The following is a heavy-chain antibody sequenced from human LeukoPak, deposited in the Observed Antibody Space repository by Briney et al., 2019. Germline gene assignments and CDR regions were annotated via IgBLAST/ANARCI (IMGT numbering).Heavy chain of an antibody. CDR1: GFTFSSYG. CDR2: ISYDGSNK. D-gene: IGHD3-22*01. V-gene: IGHV3-30*18. J-gene: IGHJ4*02. CDR3: AKDQYITMIVVVITPPGY. Sequence: PGRSLRLSCAASGFTFSSYGMHWVRQAPGKGLEWVAVISYDGSNKYYVDSVKGRFTISRDNSKNTLYLQMNSLRAEDMAVYYCAKDQYITMIVVVITPPGYWGQGTLVTVSS.